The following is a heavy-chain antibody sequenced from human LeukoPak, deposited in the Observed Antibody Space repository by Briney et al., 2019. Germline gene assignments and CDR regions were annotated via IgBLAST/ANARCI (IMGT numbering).Heavy chain of an antibody. D-gene: IGHD5-18*01. V-gene: IGHV4-59*01. J-gene: IGHJ4*02. CDR1: GGSISIYY. CDR3: ASLYSYGIN. CDR2: VYNSGST. Sequence: SETLSLTCTVSGGSISIYYWSWIRQPPGKGLEWLGYVYNSGSTDYNPSLKSRVTISADTSKNQFSLKLSSVTAADTAVYYCASLYSYGINWGQGTLVTVSS.